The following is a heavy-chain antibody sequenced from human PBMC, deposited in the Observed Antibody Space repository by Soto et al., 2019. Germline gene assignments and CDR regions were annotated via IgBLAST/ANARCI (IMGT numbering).Heavy chain of an antibody. V-gene: IGHV4-34*01. CDR1: GGSVNFYY. Sequence: PSETLSLTSAVYGGSVNFYYWNLIRQPPGKGLEWIGEISHTGGTHYNPSLKSRVTMSVDTSKNQFSLRLSSVTAADTAIYYCATRITVFGLLIPPFDPWGQGTQVTVSS. D-gene: IGHD3-3*01. CDR2: ISHTGGT. CDR3: ATRITVFGLLIPPFDP. J-gene: IGHJ5*02.